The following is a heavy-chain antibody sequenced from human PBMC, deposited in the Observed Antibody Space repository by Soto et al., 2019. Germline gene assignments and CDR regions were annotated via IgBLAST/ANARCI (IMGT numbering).Heavy chain of an antibody. CDR3: ARGKYSGYDSSFWFDP. CDR1: GGSIISYY. Sequence: LSETLSLTCTVSGGSIISYYWSWIRQPPGKGLEWIGYIYYSGSTNYNPSLKSRVAISVDTSKNQFSLKLSSVTAADTAVYYCARGKYSGYDSSFWFDPWGQGTLVTVSS. V-gene: IGHV4-59*01. D-gene: IGHD5-12*01. J-gene: IGHJ5*02. CDR2: IYYSGST.